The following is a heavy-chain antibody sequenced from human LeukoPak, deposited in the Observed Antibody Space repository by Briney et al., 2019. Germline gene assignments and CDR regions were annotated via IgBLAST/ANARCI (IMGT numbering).Heavy chain of an antibody. D-gene: IGHD3-10*01. CDR2: IYPGDSDT. J-gene: IGHJ4*02. Sequence: GESLKISCKGSGYSFTNYWIGWVRQMPGKGLEWKGIIYPGDSDTRYSPSFQGQGTIAADKSISTASLQWSSLKASDTAMYYCARLHQWFGELPFDYWGQGTLVTVSS. V-gene: IGHV5-51*01. CDR1: GYSFTNYW. CDR3: ARLHQWFGELPFDY.